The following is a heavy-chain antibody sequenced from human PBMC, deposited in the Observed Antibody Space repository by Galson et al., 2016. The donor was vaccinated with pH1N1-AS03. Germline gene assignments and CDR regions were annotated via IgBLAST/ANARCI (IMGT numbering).Heavy chain of an antibody. CDR3: ARDPRGPCTSTTCATAYYFGMDV. J-gene: IGHJ6*02. V-gene: IGHV1-2*04. CDR1: GYTFTGFY. D-gene: IGHD2/OR15-2a*01. Sequence: PVKVSCKASGYTFTGFYVHWVRQAPGQGLEWMGWIDPNSGVTNYAQKFQAWVTMTRDTSSTTAYMEVSGLKSDDTAVYYCARDPRGPCTSTTCATAYYFGMDVWGQGTTVIVSS. CDR2: IDPNSGVT.